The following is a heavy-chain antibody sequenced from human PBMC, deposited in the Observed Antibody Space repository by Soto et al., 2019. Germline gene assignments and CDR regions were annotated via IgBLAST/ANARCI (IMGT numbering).Heavy chain of an antibody. D-gene: IGHD2-15*01. CDR1: GFAFSSYA. V-gene: IGHV3-48*02. CDR3: ARDRRYAEYSIDY. CDR2: ISSDIVTV. J-gene: IGHJ4*02. Sequence: GGSLRLSCAASGFAFSSYAMSWVRQAPGKGLECISYISSDIVTVHYADSVKGRFTISRDNAQNSLYLQISSLRDEDTAVYYCARDRRYAEYSIDYWGQGTLVTVSS.